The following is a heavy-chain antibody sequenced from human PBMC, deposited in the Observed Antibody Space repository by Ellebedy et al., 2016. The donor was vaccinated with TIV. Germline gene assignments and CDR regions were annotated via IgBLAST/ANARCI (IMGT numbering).Heavy chain of an antibody. V-gene: IGHV4-59*01. D-gene: IGHD4-11*01. J-gene: IGHJ3*02. CDR3: ARWVNDFSAFDI. Sequence: MPSETLSLTCTVSGGFLTGYYWSWIRQPPGQRLEWIGYIYNGGVTNSNHSLESPFTLSDDAYRNQFSLKLTSVTAADTAVYYCARWVNDFSAFDIWGQGTMVTVSS. CDR2: IYNGGVT. CDR1: GGFLTGYY.